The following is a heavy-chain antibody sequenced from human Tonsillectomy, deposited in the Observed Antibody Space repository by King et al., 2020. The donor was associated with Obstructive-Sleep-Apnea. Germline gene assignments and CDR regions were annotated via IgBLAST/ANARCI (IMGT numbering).Heavy chain of an antibody. Sequence: QLQESGPGLVKPSETLSLTCTVSGGSISSYYWSWIRQPAGKGLEWIGRIYTSGSTNYNPSLKSRVTMSVDTSKNQFSLKLSSVTAADTAVYYCARGGDCSSTSCYAGYYYYGMDVWGQGTTVTVSS. V-gene: IGHV4-4*07. D-gene: IGHD2-2*01. CDR3: ARGGDCSSTSCYAGYYYYGMDV. CDR2: IYTSGST. CDR1: GGSISSYY. J-gene: IGHJ6*02.